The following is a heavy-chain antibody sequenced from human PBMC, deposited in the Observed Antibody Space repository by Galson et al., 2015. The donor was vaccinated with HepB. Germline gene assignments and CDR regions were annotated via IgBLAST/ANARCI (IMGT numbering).Heavy chain of an antibody. CDR1: GGSISSDNYF. J-gene: IGHJ4*02. CDR2: IYTSGSGST. V-gene: IGHV4-61*02. Sequence: QVQLQESGPGLVKPSETLSLTCTVSGGSISSDNYFWNWIRQPAGKGLEWIGRIYTSGSGSTNYNPSLKSRVTMSLDTSKNQFSLKLNSVTAADTAVYYCARKVGRGHFDSWGQGTLVTVSS. D-gene: IGHD1-26*01. CDR3: ARKVGRGHFDS.